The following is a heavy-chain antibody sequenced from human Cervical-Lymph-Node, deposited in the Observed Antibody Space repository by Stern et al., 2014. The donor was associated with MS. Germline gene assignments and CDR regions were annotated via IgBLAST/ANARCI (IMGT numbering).Heavy chain of an antibody. J-gene: IGHJ4*02. D-gene: IGHD2-2*01. CDR1: GFSLSTSGVG. Sequence: QITLKESGPPLVQPTQTLKLTCSFSGFSLSTSGVGVGWVRQPPGRALEWLALIFWDDDHRYSPSLQRRLTITKDTSKDQVVLTMTNMDPVDTGTYYCAVRRGHCGSTSCLDYWGQGFQVTVSS. CDR2: IFWDDDH. CDR3: AVRRGHCGSTSCLDY. V-gene: IGHV2-5*02.